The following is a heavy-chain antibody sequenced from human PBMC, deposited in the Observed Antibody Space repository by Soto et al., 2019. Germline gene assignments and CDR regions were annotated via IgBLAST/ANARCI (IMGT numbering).Heavy chain of an antibody. V-gene: IGHV3-9*01. CDR3: AKELGGYSYGYELDH. D-gene: IGHD5-18*01. Sequence: EVQLVDSGGGLVQPGRSLRLSCAASGFTFDIYAMHWVRQAPGKGLEWVSSISWNSGTRGYEDSVKGRFTISRDNAKNALYLQMDSLRSEDTALYYCAKELGGYSYGYELDHWGQGTMVAVSS. CDR1: GFTFDIYA. J-gene: IGHJ4*02. CDR2: ISWNSGTR.